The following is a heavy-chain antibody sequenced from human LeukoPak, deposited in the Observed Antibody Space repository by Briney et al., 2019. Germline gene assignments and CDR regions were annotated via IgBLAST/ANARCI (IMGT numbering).Heavy chain of an antibody. CDR3: ARVYYGSGSLHYYYYYMDV. CDR1: GFTFSSYS. J-gene: IGHJ6*03. D-gene: IGHD3-10*01. CDR2: ISSSSSTI. V-gene: IGHV3-48*04. Sequence: GGSLRLSCAASGFTFSSYSMNWVRQAPGKGLEWVSYISSSSSTIYYADSVKGRFTISRDNAKNSLFLQMNSLRAEDTAVYYCARVYYGSGSLHYYYYYMDVWGKGTTVTISS.